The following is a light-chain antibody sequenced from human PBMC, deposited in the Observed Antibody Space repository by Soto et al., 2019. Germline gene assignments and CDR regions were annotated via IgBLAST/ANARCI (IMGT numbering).Light chain of an antibody. Sequence: QSVLTQPASVSGSPGQSITISCTGTNNDIGFYNYVSWYQQHPGEAPKLIIYEVAKRPSGVSSRFSGSKSGNTASLTISGLQAEDEADYHCSSYTSSSPLYVFGTGTKVTVL. CDR2: EVA. V-gene: IGLV2-14*01. CDR1: NNDIGFYNY. CDR3: SSYTSSSPLYV. J-gene: IGLJ1*01.